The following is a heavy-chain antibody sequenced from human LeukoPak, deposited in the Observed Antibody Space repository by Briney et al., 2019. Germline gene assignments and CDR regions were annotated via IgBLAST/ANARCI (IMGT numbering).Heavy chain of an antibody. CDR1: GFTFSSYA. D-gene: IGHD6-19*01. J-gene: IGHJ6*02. V-gene: IGHV3-23*01. CDR2: ISGSGGST. CDR3: AKGLIAVAGRLYYYGMDV. Sequence: VACLRLSRAASGFTFSSYAMSWVRQAPGEGLEWVSAISGSGGSTYYADSVKGRFTISRDNSKNTLYLQMNSLRAEDTAVYYCAKGLIAVAGRLYYYGMDVWGQGTTVTVSS.